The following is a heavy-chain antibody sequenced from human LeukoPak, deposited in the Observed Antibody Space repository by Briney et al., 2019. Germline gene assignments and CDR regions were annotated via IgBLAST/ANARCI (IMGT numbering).Heavy chain of an antibody. D-gene: IGHD3-22*01. CDR1: GGSISSYY. CDR2: IFTSGST. V-gene: IGHV4-4*07. CDR3: ARVVSYDSSGYYYGVDGFDY. Sequence: SETLSLTCTVSGGSISSYYWSWIRQPAGKGLEWIGRIFTSGSTNYNPSLKSRVTMSVDTSKNQFSLKLSSVTAADTAVYYCARVVSYDSSGYYYGVDGFDYWGQGTLVTVSS. J-gene: IGHJ4*02.